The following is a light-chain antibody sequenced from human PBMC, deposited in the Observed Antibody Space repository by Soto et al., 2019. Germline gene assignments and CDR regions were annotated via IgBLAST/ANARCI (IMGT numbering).Light chain of an antibody. V-gene: IGLV2-14*01. CDR1: SSDGGVYNY. J-gene: IGLJ1*01. Sequence: QSALTQPASVSGSPGQSITISCTGTSSDGGVYNYVSWYQQHPGKAPKRRIYEVSNRPSGVSNRVSGSKSGNTAALNISGRHAEDEADYYGISYTSRSTLYVVGTGTKLTVL. CDR2: EVS. CDR3: ISYTSRSTLYV.